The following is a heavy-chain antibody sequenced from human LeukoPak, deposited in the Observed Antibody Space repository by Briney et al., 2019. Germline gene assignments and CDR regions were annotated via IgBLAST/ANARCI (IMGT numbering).Heavy chain of an antibody. V-gene: IGHV4-38-2*01. Sequence: PSETLSLTCAVSGYSISSGYYWGWIRQPPGKGLEWIGSIYHSGSTYYNPSLKSRVTISVDTSKNQFSLKLSSVTAADTAVYYCARHQWSGSSSYWGQGTLVTVSS. CDR3: ARHQWSGSSSY. D-gene: IGHD6-6*01. CDR2: IYHSGST. J-gene: IGHJ4*02. CDR1: GYSISSGYY.